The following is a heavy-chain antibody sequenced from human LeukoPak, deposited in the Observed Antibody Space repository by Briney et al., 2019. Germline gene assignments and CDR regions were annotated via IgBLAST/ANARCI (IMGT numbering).Heavy chain of an antibody. V-gene: IGHV4-34*01. CDR1: GGSFSGYY. D-gene: IGHD2-2*01. J-gene: IGHJ4*02. CDR2: INHSGST. Sequence: KSSETLSLTCAVYGGSFSGYYWSWIRQPPGKGLEWIGEINHSGSTNYNPSLKSRVTISVDTSKNQFSLKLSSVTAADTAVYYCARAPTVLVGYCSSSSCQADYWGQGTLVTVSS. CDR3: ARAPTVLVGYCSSSSCQADY.